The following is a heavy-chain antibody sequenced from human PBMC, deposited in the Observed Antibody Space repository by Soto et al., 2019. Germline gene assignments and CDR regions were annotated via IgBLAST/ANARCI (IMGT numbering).Heavy chain of an antibody. Sequence: EVQLVESGGGLVQPGGSLKLSCAASGFTFSGSALHWVRQASGKGLEWVGRIRSKGNNYATAYGASLKGRFTISRDDSKNTAYLQMNSLSAEDTAVYYCVTHSWDYWGQGTLVTVSS. CDR1: GFTFSGSA. CDR3: VTHSWDY. CDR2: IRSKGNNYAT. D-gene: IGHD1-26*01. V-gene: IGHV3-73*01. J-gene: IGHJ4*02.